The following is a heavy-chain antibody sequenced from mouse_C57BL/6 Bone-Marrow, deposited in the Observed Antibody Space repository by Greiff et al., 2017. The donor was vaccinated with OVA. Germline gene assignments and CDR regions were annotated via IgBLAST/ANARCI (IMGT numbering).Heavy chain of an antibody. CDR2: ISPGSGNT. J-gene: IGHJ4*01. Sequence: QVQLQQSGPELVKPGASVKISCKASGYTFTDYYINWVKQRPGQGLEWIGWISPGSGNTKYNEKFKGKATLTVDTSSSTAYLQLSSLTSEDSAVYFCAIDSSGLYYAMDYWGQGTAVTVSS. CDR1: GYTFTDYY. V-gene: IGHV1-84*01. D-gene: IGHD3-2*02. CDR3: AIDSSGLYYAMDY.